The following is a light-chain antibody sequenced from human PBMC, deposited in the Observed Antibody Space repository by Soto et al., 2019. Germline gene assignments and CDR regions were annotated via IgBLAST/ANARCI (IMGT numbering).Light chain of an antibody. CDR1: QSVSTF. CDR2: DEA. J-gene: IGKJ4*01. Sequence: EIVLTQFPATLSLSPGERATLSCRASQSVSTFFAWYQQQPGPAPSLVCYDEAKRATGIPARFSGSGSGTDFTLTISSLEPEDFAVYYCQQRSSWRVTFGGGTKVEIK. CDR3: QQRSSWRVT. V-gene: IGKV3-11*01.